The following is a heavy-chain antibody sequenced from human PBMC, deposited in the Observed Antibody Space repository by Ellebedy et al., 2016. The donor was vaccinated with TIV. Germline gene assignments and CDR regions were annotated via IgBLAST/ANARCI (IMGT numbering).Heavy chain of an antibody. CDR2: MNPNSGNT. J-gene: IGHJ6*02. D-gene: IGHD5-12*01. V-gene: IGHV1-8*01. Sequence: ASVKVSCKASGYTFTSYDINWVRQATGQGLEWMGWMNPNSGNTGYAQKFQGRVTLTRNTSISTAYMELSSLRSEDTAVYYCARGWRYSGYVTVYYGMDVWGQGTTVTVSS. CDR3: ARGWRYSGYVTVYYGMDV. CDR1: GYTFTSYD.